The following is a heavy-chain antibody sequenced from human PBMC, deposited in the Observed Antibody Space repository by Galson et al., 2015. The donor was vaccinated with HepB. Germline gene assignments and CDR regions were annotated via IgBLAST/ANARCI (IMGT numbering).Heavy chain of an antibody. CDR2: INHSGST. D-gene: IGHD3-22*01. CDR1: GGSFSGYY. V-gene: IGHV4-34*01. CDR3: AREGDSSGTDAFDI. J-gene: IGHJ3*02. Sequence: SLTCAVYGGSFSGYYWSWIRPPPGKGLEWIGEINHSGSTNYNPSLKSRVTISVDTSKNQFSLKLRSVTAADTAVYYCAREGDSSGTDAFDIWGQGTMVTVSS.